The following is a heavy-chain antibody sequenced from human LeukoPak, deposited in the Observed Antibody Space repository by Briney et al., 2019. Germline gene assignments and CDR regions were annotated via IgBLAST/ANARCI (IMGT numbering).Heavy chain of an antibody. J-gene: IGHJ5*02. Sequence: PSETLSLTCTVSGGSISSSSYYWGWIRQPPGKGLEWIGSIYYSGSTYYNPSLKSRVTISVDTSKNQFSLKLSSVTAADTAVYYFARIVGAPNWFDPWGQGTLVTVSS. CDR2: IYYSGST. CDR1: GGSISSSSYY. CDR3: ARIVGAPNWFDP. D-gene: IGHD1-26*01. V-gene: IGHV4-39*07.